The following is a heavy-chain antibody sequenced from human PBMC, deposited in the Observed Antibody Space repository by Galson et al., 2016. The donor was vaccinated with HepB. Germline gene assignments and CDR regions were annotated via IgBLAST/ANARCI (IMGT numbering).Heavy chain of an antibody. Sequence: SLRLSCAASGFTFSTYSMNWVRQAPGKGLEWVSSISSSSTYIYYADPVKGRFTISRDNAKNSLYLQMNSLRAEDTAVYYCARGGYDFWSGYAPSTNWFDPWGRGTLVTVSS. V-gene: IGHV3-21*01. D-gene: IGHD3-3*01. CDR1: GFTFSTYS. CDR2: ISSSSTYI. CDR3: ARGGYDFWSGYAPSTNWFDP. J-gene: IGHJ5*02.